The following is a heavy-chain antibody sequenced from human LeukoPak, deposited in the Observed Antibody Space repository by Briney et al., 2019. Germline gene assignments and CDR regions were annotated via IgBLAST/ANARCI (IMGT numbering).Heavy chain of an antibody. V-gene: IGHV4-59*01. CDR2: IYYSGTT. CDR3: ARVLRPMASQYYFDY. Sequence: PSETLSLTCTVSGASINTFYWSWIRQPPGKGLEWIGYIYYSGTTSYNPSLKTRVTISIDTSKNQFSLKLSSVTAADTAVYYCARVLRPMASQYYFDYWGQGTLVTVSS. CDR1: GASINTFY. D-gene: IGHD3-10*01. J-gene: IGHJ4*02.